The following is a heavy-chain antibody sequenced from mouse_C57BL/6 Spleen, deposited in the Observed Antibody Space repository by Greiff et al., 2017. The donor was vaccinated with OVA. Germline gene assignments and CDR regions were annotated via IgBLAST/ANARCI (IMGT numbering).Heavy chain of an antibody. V-gene: IGHV5-12*01. D-gene: IGHD2-4*01. CDR3: ARSYDYGGAWFAY. CDR2: ISNGGGST. Sequence: EVMLVESGGGLVQPGGSLKLSCAASGFTFSDYYMYWVRQTPEKRLEWVAYISNGGGSTYYPDTVKGRFTISRDNAKNTLYLQMSRLKSEDTAMYYCARSYDYGGAWFAYWGQGTLVTVSA. J-gene: IGHJ3*01. CDR1: GFTFSDYY.